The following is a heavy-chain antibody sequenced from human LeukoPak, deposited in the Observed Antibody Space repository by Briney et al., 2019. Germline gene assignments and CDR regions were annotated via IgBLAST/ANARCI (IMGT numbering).Heavy chain of an antibody. CDR2: IYTSGST. J-gene: IGHJ4*02. CDR3: ARADSTSSGSDY. D-gene: IGHD3-22*01. CDR1: GGSFSSYY. Sequence: PWETLSLDCPVDGGSFSSYYGRSIRLPAGEGRGWIGRIYTSGSTNYNPSLKSRVTMSVDTSKNQFSLKLSSVTAADTPLYYCARADSTSSGSDYWAQGTLVTVSS. V-gene: IGHV4-59*10.